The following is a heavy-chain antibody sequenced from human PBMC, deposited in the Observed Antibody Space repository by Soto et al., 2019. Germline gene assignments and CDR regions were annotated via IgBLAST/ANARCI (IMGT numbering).Heavy chain of an antibody. CDR1: GFTFSSYA. Sequence: GGSLRLSCAASGFTFSSYAMHWVRQAPGKGLEWVAVISYDGSNKYYADSVKGRFTISRDNSKNTLYLQMNSLRAEDTAVYYCARVPKIYYYYYGMDVWGQGTTVTVSS. CDR3: ARVPKIYYYYYGMDV. CDR2: ISYDGSNK. V-gene: IGHV3-30-3*01. J-gene: IGHJ6*02.